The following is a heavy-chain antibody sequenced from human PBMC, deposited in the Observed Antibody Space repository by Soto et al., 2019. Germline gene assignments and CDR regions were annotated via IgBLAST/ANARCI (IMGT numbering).Heavy chain of an antibody. CDR1: GGSISSSSYY. D-gene: IGHD3-9*01. CDR2: IYYSGST. Sequence: SETLSLTCTVSGGSISSSSYYWGWIRQPPGKGLEWIGSIYYSGSTYCNPSLKSRVTISVDTSKNQFSLKLSSVTAADTAVYYCASRPAILTGYYRLNFDYWGQGTLVTVSS. V-gene: IGHV4-39*01. CDR3: ASRPAILTGYYRLNFDY. J-gene: IGHJ4*02.